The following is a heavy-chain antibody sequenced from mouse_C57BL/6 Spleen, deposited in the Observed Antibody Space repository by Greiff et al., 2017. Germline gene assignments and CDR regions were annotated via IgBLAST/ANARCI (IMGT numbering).Heavy chain of an antibody. J-gene: IGHJ4*01. CDR3: ARADGSNRGYAMDY. CDR2: IHPDSGST. D-gene: IGHD1-1*01. CDR1: GYTFTSYW. Sequence: QVQLQQPGAELVKPGASVKLSCKASGYTFTSYWMHWVKQRPGKGLEWIGMIHPDSGSTNYNEKFKSKATLTVDKSSSTAYMQLSSLTSEDSAVYYCARADGSNRGYAMDYWGQGTSVTVSS. V-gene: IGHV1-64*01.